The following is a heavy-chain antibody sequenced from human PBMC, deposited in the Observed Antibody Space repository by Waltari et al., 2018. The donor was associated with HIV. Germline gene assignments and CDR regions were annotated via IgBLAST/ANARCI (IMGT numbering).Heavy chain of an antibody. CDR2: IKQDGSEK. CDR1: GFTFSTLW. CDR3: ARDLKDYDFWSPVDV. V-gene: IGHV3-7*01. D-gene: IGHD3-3*01. J-gene: IGHJ6*02. Sequence: EVQLVESGGGLVQPGGSLRLSCAASGFTFSTLWITWVRQAPGKGLEWLANIKQDGSEKYYADSVKGRFTVSRDNNKKSLYLQMSSLRAEDTAVYYCARDLKDYDFWSPVDVWGQGTTVTVSS.